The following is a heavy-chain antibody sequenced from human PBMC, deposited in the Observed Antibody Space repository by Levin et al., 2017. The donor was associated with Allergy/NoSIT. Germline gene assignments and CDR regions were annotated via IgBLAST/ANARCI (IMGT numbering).Heavy chain of an antibody. Sequence: SLLLSFPASGFIFNDYAMHWVRQAPGPFLSFFSSLPSPLPPPLYAHSIKGRFTISRDNAKNSLYLQMNSLRVEDTAFYYCVKDVERSVTSGEEYFNNWGQGTLVTVSS. J-gene: IGHJ4*02. CDR2: LPSPLPPP. V-gene: IGHV3-9*01. CDR3: VKDVERSVTSGEEYFNN. CDR1: GFIFNDYA. D-gene: IGHD1-1*01.